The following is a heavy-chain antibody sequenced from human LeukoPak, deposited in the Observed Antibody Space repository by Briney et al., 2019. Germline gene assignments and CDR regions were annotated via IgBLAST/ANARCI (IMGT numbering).Heavy chain of an antibody. Sequence: KTGGSLRLSCAASGFTFSSYSMNWVRQAPGKGLEWVSSISSSSSYIYYADSVKGRFTISRDNAKNSLYLQMISLRAEDTAVYYCARPSGSVYYYGMDVWGQGTTVTVSS. V-gene: IGHV3-21*01. CDR1: GFTFSSYS. J-gene: IGHJ6*02. CDR3: ARPSGSVYYYGMDV. D-gene: IGHD3-22*01. CDR2: ISSSSSYI.